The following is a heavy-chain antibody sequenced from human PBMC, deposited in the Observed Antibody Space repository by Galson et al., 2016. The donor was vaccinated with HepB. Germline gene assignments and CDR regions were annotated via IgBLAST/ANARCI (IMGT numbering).Heavy chain of an antibody. Sequence: SLRLSCAASGFTFSSYAMSWVRQAPGKGLEWVSSIGSGGPTYYAASVKGRFPISRDNSKNTLFLQMHSLRTDDTAVYYCAKSVLEYDILTGYYRRGADYWGQGTLVTVSS. D-gene: IGHD3-9*01. J-gene: IGHJ4*02. CDR1: GFTFSSYA. CDR2: IGSGGPT. V-gene: IGHV3-23*01. CDR3: AKSVLEYDILTGYYRRGADY.